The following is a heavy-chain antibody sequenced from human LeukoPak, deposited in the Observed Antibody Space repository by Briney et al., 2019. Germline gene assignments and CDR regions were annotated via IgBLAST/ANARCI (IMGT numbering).Heavy chain of an antibody. J-gene: IGHJ4*02. D-gene: IGHD6-13*01. CDR2: INPNSGGT. V-gene: IGHV1-2*04. Sequence: ASVKVSCKVSGYTFTGYYMHWVRQAPGQGLEWMGRINPNSGGTNYAQKFQGWVTMTRDTSISTAYMELSRLRSDDTAVYYCARTMYSSSWYVLDYWGQGTLVTVSS. CDR3: ARTMYSSSWYVLDY. CDR1: GYTFTGYY.